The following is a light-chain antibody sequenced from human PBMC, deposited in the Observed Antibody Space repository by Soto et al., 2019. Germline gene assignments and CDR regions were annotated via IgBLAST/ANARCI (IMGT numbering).Light chain of an antibody. CDR3: QHYDSLPIT. J-gene: IGKJ5*01. CDR1: QSVSSSY. V-gene: IGKV3-20*01. Sequence: IVMTQSPDSPAASLGERATINCRASQSVSSSYLAWYQQKPGQPPRLLIYGASSRETGIPERFSGSGSGTEFTLTISRLEPEDFAVFYCQHYDSLPITFGQGTRLEIK. CDR2: GAS.